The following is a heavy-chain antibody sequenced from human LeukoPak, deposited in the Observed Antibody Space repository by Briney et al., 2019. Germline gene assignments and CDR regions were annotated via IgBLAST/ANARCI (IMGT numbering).Heavy chain of an antibody. J-gene: IGHJ4*02. V-gene: IGHV1-46*01. D-gene: IGHD2-15*01. CDR2: INPSVSST. CDR1: GYDFTTNY. Sequence: RPGASVKVSCKVSGYDFTTNYIHWVRQAPGQGLEWMGTINPSVSSTTYGQRFRGRVTMTRDTSTATVYMDLGSLTSEDTAIYYCAKGYCTGASCYVLDSWGQGTLVTVSS. CDR3: AKGYCTGASCYVLDS.